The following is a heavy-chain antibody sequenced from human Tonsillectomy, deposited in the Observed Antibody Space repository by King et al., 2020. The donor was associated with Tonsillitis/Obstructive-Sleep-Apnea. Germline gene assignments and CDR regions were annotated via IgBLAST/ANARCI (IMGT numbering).Heavy chain of an antibody. V-gene: IGHV3-21*01. J-gene: IGHJ6*03. D-gene: IGHD5-18*01. Sequence: VQLVESGGGLVKPGGSLRLSCAASGFTFSSHSMNWVRQAPGKGLEWVSSISISSNYIYYVDAVKGRFTISRDNAKNSLYLQMNSLRAEETAVYYCARDGGGYNYGLVSYYYYMDVWGKGTTVTVSS. CDR3: ARDGGGYNYGLVSYYYYMDV. CDR1: GFTFSSHS. CDR2: ISISSNYI.